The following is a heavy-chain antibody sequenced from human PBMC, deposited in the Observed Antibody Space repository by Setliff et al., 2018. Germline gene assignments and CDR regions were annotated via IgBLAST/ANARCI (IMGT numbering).Heavy chain of an antibody. CDR3: AKVPTWGSVDY. D-gene: IGHD3-16*01. J-gene: IGHJ4*02. CDR2: ITASGGST. CDR1: GFSFSNHA. V-gene: IGHV3-23*01. Sequence: GGSLSLSCAASGFSFSNHAMSWVRQVPGKGLEWVSAITASGGSTYYADSVKGRFTISRDNSKNMLYLQMNSLRAEDTALYYCAKVPTWGSVDYWGQGTLVTVSS.